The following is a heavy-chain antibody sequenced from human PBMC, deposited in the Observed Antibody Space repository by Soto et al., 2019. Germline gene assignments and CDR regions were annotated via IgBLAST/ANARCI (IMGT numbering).Heavy chain of an antibody. D-gene: IGHD4-17*01. CDR3: GKCPTKQYGDYYFDS. Sequence: SETLSLTCTVSGGSISSYYWSWIRQPPGKGLEWIGYIYYSGSTNYNPSLKSRVTISVDTSKNQFSLKLSSVTAADTAVYYCGKCPTKQYGDYYFDSWGQGPLVPV. J-gene: IGHJ4*02. V-gene: IGHV4-59*08. CDR2: IYYSGST. CDR1: GGSISSYY.